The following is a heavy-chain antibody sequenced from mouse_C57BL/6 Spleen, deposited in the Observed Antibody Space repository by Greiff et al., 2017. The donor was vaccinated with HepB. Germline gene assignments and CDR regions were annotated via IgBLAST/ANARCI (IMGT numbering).Heavy chain of an antibody. J-gene: IGHJ3*01. V-gene: IGHV1-42*01. CDR3: ARSPDYYGSSYEFAY. Sequence: VQLQQSGPELVKPGASVKISCKASGYSFTGYYMNWVKQSPEKSLEWIGEINPSTGGTTYNQKFKAKATLTVDKSSSTAYMQLKSLTSEDSAVYYCARSPDYYGSSYEFAYWGQGTLVTVSA. CDR1: GYSFTGYY. CDR2: INPSTGGT. D-gene: IGHD1-1*01.